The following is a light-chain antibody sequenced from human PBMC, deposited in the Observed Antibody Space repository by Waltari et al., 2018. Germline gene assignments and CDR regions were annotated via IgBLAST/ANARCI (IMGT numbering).Light chain of an antibody. J-gene: IGLJ2*01. CDR3: SSYRSSSTLVV. V-gene: IGLV2-14*03. CDR1: TSDVGGGNY. CDR2: DVT. Sequence: QSALTQPASLSGSPGQSITISYTGTTSDVGGGNYVSWYKQYPGKVPKLLIYDVTNRPSGVSIRFSGSRSGSTASRTISGLQAEDDADYYCSSYRSSSTLVVFGGGTKLIVL.